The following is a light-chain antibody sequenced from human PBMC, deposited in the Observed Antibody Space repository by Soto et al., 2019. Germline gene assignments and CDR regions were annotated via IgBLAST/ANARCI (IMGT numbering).Light chain of an antibody. CDR2: KDS. CDR3: YSAADNHRV. CDR1: VLAKKY. J-gene: IGLJ2*01. Sequence: SYELTQPSSVSVSPGQTARITCSGDVLAKKYARWFQQKPGQAPVLVIYKDSERPSGIPERFSGSSSGTTVTLTISGAQVEDEADYYSYSAADNHRVFGGGTKLTVL. V-gene: IGLV3-27*01.